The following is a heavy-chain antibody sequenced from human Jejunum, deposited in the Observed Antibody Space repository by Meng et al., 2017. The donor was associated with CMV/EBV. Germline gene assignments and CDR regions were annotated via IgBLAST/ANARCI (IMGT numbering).Heavy chain of an antibody. CDR1: VRHHW. V-gene: IGHV3-74*01. CDR3: AKRDCTSSSCHYYFDY. D-gene: IGHD2-2*01. CDR2: ISTDGSSP. Sequence: VRHHWMHWVRQAPATGLVWVERISTDGSSPSYADSVKGRFNITRDNAMNTLYLQMNSLRAEDTAVYYCAKRDCTSSSCHYYFDYWGQGTLVTVSS. J-gene: IGHJ4*02.